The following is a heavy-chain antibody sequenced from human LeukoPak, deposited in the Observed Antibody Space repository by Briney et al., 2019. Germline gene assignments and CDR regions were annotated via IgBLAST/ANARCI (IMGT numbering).Heavy chain of an antibody. CDR2: ISGSGGST. CDR1: GFTFSSYS. D-gene: IGHD3-22*01. V-gene: IGHV3-23*01. CDR3: AKKTPYYYDSSGYNWFDP. Sequence: PGGSLRLSCAASGFTFSSYSMNWVRQAPGKGLEWVSAISGSGGSTYYADSVKGRFTISRDNSKNTLYLQMNSLRAEDTAVYYCAKKTPYYYDSSGYNWFDPWGQGTLVTVSS. J-gene: IGHJ5*02.